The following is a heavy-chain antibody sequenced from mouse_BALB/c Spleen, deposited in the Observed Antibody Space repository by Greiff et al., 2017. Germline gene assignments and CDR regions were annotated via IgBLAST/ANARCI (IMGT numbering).Heavy chain of an antibody. V-gene: IGHV4-1*02. CDR1: GFDFSRYW. CDR3: ARPEYYGSSPAWFAY. CDR2: INPDSSTI. Sequence: DVKLQESGGGLVQPGGSLKLSCAASGFDFSRYWMSWVRQAPGKGLEWIGEINPDSSTINYTPSLKDKFIISRDNAKNTLYLQMSKVRSEDTALYYCARPEYYGSSPAWFAYWGQGTLVTVSA. J-gene: IGHJ3*01. D-gene: IGHD1-1*01.